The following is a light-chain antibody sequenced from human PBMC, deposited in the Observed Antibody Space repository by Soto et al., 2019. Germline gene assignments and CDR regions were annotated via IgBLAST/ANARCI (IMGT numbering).Light chain of an antibody. V-gene: IGKV3-20*01. J-gene: IGKJ1*01. Sequence: EIVLTQSTGTLSLSPGERATLSCRASQSVSSSYLAWYQKTPGQAPRQLIYGASSRATGIPYRFSGSGSGTDFTLTISRLEPDDYAVYYCQQYGSSRTFGQGNTVEIK. CDR2: GAS. CDR3: QQYGSSRT. CDR1: QSVSSSY.